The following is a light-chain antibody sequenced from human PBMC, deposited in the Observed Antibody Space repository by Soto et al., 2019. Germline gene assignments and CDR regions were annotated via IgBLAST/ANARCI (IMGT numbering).Light chain of an antibody. CDR1: QSIGSW. J-gene: IGKJ1*01. CDR3: QRYNTYSRT. CDR2: DAF. Sequence: DIQMTQSPSTLSASVGDRVTITCRASQSIGSWLAWYQHKPGKAPKLLIFDAFSLESGVPSRFSGSGSATEFTLTISSRQPDDFATYYCQRYNTYSRTFGQGTNVEIK. V-gene: IGKV1-5*01.